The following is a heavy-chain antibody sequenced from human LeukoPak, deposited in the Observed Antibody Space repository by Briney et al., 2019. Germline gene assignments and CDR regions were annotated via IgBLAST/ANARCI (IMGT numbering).Heavy chain of an antibody. CDR2: IYENGGTT. CDR1: GFTFRSHA. J-gene: IGHJ4*02. V-gene: IGHV3-23*01. CDR3: AKDRSGDYYFDY. Sequence: GGSLRLSCVGSGFTFRSHAMSWVRQAPEKGLEFVSGIYENGGTTYYADSVKGRFTISRDNSKNTLYLQMNSLRAEDTAVYYCAKDRSGDYYFDYWGQGTLVTVSS. D-gene: IGHD4-17*01.